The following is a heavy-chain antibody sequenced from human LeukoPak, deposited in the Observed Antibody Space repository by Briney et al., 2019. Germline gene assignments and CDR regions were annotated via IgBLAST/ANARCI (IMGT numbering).Heavy chain of an antibody. CDR2: ISSSGGYT. J-gene: IGHJ3*02. V-gene: IGHV3-21*04. CDR3: AKDLREYSSSPRNAFDI. Sequence: GGSLRLSCAASGFTFSSYSMNWVRQAPGKGLEWVSTISSSGGYTYYADSVKGRFTISRDNSKNTLYLQMNSLRAEDTAVYYCAKDLREYSSSPRNAFDIWGQGTMVTVSS. CDR1: GFTFSSYS. D-gene: IGHD6-6*01.